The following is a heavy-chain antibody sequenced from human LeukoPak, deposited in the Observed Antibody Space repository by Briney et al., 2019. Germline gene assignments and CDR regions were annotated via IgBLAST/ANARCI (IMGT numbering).Heavy chain of an antibody. D-gene: IGHD4-23*01. CDR3: ARGIALRGKRGEFDY. J-gene: IGHJ4*02. V-gene: IGHV1-69*13. CDR2: IIPIFGTA. CDR1: GYTFTSYA. Sequence: ASVKVSCKASGYTFTSYAISWVRQAPGQGLEWMGGIIPIFGTANYAQKFQGRVTITADESTSTAYMELSSLRSEDTAVYYCARGIALRGKRGEFDYWGQGTLVTVSS.